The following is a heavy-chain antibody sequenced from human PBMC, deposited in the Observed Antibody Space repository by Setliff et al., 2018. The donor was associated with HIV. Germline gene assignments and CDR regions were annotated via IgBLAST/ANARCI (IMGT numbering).Heavy chain of an antibody. CDR2: IIPIFGTT. J-gene: IGHJ4*02. CDR1: GGTFSRYT. D-gene: IGHD2-8*02. CDR3: AREVSWSEFYFDC. V-gene: IGHV1-69*13. Sequence: GASVKVSCKSSGGTFSRYTISWVRQAPGQGLEWMGGIIPIFGTTNYAQKFRGRVSITADASASTAYMELRNLRSDDTAMYYCAREVSWSEFYFDCWGQGTLVTVSS.